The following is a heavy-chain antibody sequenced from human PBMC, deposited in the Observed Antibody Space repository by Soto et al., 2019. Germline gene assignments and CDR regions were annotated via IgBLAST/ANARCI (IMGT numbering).Heavy chain of an antibody. J-gene: IGHJ6*02. CDR3: ARDNNPPGPRYSDFWSGYFYYYGMDV. CDR2: ISSSSSTI. D-gene: IGHD3-3*01. CDR1: GFTFSSYS. Sequence: EVQLVESGGGLVQPGGSLRLSCAASGFTFSSYSMNWVRQAPGKGLEWVSYISSSSSTIYYADSVKGRFTISRDNAKNSLYLHMNSLSDEDTAEYYCARDNNPPGPRYSDFWSGYFYYYGMDVWGQGTTVTVSS. V-gene: IGHV3-48*02.